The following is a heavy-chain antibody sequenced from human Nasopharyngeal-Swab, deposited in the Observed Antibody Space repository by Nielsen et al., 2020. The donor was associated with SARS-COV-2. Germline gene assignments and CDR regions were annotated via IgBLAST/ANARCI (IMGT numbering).Heavy chain of an antibody. CDR2: ISGYNGVT. J-gene: IGHJ4*02. Sequence: ASVKVSCKASGYTFTSYGISWVRQAPEQGLEWMGWISGYNGVTNYAQKFQGRVTMTEDTSTDTAYMELSSLTSEDTAVYYCTTVAGSYGRFDYWGQGTLVTVSS. V-gene: IGHV1-18*01. CDR3: TTVAGSYGRFDY. D-gene: IGHD1-26*01. CDR1: GYTFTSYG.